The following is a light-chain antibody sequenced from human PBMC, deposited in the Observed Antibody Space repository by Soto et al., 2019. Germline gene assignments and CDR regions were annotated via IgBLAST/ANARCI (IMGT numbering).Light chain of an antibody. CDR2: DAS. V-gene: IGKV1-33*01. CDR1: QDITNF. CDR3: QQFNTRPYT. J-gene: IGKJ2*01. Sequence: DIQMTQSLSSLSASVGDRVTISCQSSQDITNFLIWYQQKPGKAPKLLIYDASNLETGVPSRFSGSGSGTDFYFTISSLQPEDSATYYCQQFNTRPYTFGQGTKLEIK.